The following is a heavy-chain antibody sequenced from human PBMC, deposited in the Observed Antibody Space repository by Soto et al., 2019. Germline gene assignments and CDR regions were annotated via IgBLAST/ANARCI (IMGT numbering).Heavy chain of an antibody. J-gene: IGHJ4*02. CDR1: GYSFTSYG. CDR3: ARGTGYSSGSPLDY. CDR2: ISAYNSNT. D-gene: IGHD3-10*01. V-gene: IGHV1-18*01. Sequence: QVQLVQSGAEVKKPGASVKVSCKASGYSFTSYGINWVRQAPGQGLEWMGWISAYNSNTNYAQKLQGRLTMTTDTSTTTVYMELRSLRSDDTAVYYCARGTGYSSGSPLDYWGQGALVTVSS.